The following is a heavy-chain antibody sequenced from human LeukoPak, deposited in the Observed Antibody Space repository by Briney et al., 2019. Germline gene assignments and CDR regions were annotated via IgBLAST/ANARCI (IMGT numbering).Heavy chain of an antibody. V-gene: IGHV4-34*01. CDR1: GGSFSGYY. CDR2: INHSGRT. Sequence: SETLSLTCAVYGGSFSGYYWSWIRQPPGKGLEWIGEINHSGRTNYNPSLKSRVTISVDTSKNQFSLRLSSVTAGDTAVYYCAESYYYSDMDVWGQGTAVTVSS. J-gene: IGHJ6*02. CDR3: AESYYYSDMDV.